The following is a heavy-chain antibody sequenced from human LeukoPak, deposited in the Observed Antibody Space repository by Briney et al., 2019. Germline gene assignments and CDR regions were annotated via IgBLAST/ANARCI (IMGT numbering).Heavy chain of an antibody. CDR2: IYHSGST. CDR1: GGSISSYY. V-gene: IGHV4-59*12. D-gene: IGHD6-25*01. Sequence: SETLSLTCTVSGGSISSYYWSWIRQPPGKGLEWIGYIYHSGSTYYNPSLKSRVTISVDRSKNQFSLKLSSVTAADTAVYYCAGGEVSARLFDYWGQGTLVTVSS. CDR3: AGGEVSARLFDY. J-gene: IGHJ4*02.